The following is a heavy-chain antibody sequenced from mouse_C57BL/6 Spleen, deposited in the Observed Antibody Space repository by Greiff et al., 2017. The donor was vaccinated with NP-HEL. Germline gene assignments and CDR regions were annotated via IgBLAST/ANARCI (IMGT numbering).Heavy chain of an antibody. J-gene: IGHJ3*01. CDR2: IYPGDGDT. Sequence: QVQLKESGPELVKPGASVKISCKASGYAFSSSWMNWVKQRPGKGLEWIGRIYPGDGDTNYNGKFKGKATLTADKSSSTAYMQLSSLTSEDSAVYFCARDYSNYIFAYWGQGTLVTISA. CDR3: ARDYSNYIFAY. D-gene: IGHD2-5*01. CDR1: GYAFSSSW. V-gene: IGHV1-82*01.